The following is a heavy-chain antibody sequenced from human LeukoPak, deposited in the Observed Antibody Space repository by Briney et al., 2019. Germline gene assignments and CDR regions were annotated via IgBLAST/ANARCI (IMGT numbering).Heavy chain of an antibody. CDR2: ISGSSSYI. Sequence: GGSLRLSCAASGFTFSGYDMNWVRQAPGKGLEWVSSISGSSSYIYYADSMKGRFTISRDNAKNSLYLQMNSLRAEGTAVYYCAREREGPYGYLDFWGQGTLVTVSS. J-gene: IGHJ4*02. V-gene: IGHV3-21*04. CDR3: AREREGPYGYLDF. CDR1: GFTFSGYD. D-gene: IGHD4-17*01.